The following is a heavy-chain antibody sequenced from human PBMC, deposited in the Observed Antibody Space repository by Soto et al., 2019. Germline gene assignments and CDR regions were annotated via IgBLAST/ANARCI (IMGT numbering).Heavy chain of an antibody. CDR2: IYYSGST. Sequence: PSETLSLTCTVSGGSISSSSYYWGWIRQPPGKGLEWIGSIYYSGSTYYNPSLKSRVTISVDTSKNQFSLKLSSVTAADTAVYYCARLPIHEYYYYYGMDVWGQGTTVTVSS. CDR3: ARLPIHEYYYYYGMDV. CDR1: GGSISSSSYY. D-gene: IGHD2-21*01. J-gene: IGHJ6*02. V-gene: IGHV4-39*07.